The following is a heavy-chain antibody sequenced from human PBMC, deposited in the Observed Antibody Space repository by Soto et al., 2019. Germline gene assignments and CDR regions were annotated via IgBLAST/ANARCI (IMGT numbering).Heavy chain of an antibody. CDR2: IHHSGST. J-gene: IGHJ3*02. V-gene: IGHV4-38-2*02. CDR1: GGSILNGGHD. D-gene: IGHD2-15*01. CDR3: ARDVAATRVAFDI. Sequence: PSETLSLTCTVSGGSILNGGHDWGWIRQPPGKGLEWIGSIHHSGSTYYNPSLKSRVTISVDTSKNQFSLKLSSVTAADTAVYYCARDVAATRVAFDIWGQGTMVTVSS.